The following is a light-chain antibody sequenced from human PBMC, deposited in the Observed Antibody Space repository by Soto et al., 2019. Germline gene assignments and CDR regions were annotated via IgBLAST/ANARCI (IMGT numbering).Light chain of an antibody. Sequence: EIVLTQSPATLSLSPVERATLSCRASQSVSSTLAWYQQKPGQAPRLLIYGASTRATGIPARFSGSGSGTEFTLTISSLQSEDFAVYYCQQYNNWPPTWTFGQGTKVDIK. CDR1: QSVSST. CDR2: GAS. V-gene: IGKV3-15*01. J-gene: IGKJ1*01. CDR3: QQYNNWPPTWT.